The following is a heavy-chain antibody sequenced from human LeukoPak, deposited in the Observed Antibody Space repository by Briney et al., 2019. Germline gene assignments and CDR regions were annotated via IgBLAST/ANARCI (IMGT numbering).Heavy chain of an antibody. J-gene: IGHJ5*02. CDR2: IYTSGST. CDR3: ARVSSVVVTSTWDWFDP. CDR1: GGSISSGSYY. Sequence: SQTLSLTCTVSGGSISSGSYYRSWIQQPPGKRLEWIGRIYTSGSTNYNPSLKSRVTISVDTSKNQFSLKLSSVTAADTAVYYCARVSSVVVTSTWDWFDPWGQGTLVTVSS. D-gene: IGHD2-21*01. V-gene: IGHV4-61*02.